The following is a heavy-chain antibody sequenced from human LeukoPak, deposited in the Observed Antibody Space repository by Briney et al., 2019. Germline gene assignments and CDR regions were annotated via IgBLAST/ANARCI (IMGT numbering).Heavy chain of an antibody. CDR2: ISSSGSNI. V-gene: IGHV3-48*03. J-gene: IGHJ4*02. D-gene: IGHD3-10*01. CDR3: ARGRGWFGELTLARFDY. Sequence: PGGSLRLSCAASGFTFSSYEMKWVRQAPGKGLEWVSYISSSGSNIYYAGSVKGRVTVSRDNAKNSLYLQMNSLRVEDTAVYYCARGRGWFGELTLARFDYWGQGTLVTVSS. CDR1: GFTFSSYE.